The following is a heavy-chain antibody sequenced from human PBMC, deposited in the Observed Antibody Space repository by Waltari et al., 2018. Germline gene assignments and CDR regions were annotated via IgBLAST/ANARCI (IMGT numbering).Heavy chain of an antibody. CDR2: ISPNNGDT. D-gene: IGHD5-12*01. J-gene: IGHJ6*02. CDR3: ARGGYSYGYGMDV. CDR1: GYSFSDDH. V-gene: IGHV1-2*04. Sequence: QVQLVQSGAEVKNLGASVRVSCQASGYSFSDDHMPWVRQAPGQGLEWVGWISPNNGDTNYAQRFQGWVTMTSDSSISTAYMELNRLRSDDTAVYYCARGGYSYGYGMDVWGQGTTVIVSS.